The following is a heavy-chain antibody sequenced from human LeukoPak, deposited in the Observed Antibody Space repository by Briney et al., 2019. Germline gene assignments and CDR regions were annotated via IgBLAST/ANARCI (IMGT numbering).Heavy chain of an antibody. CDR1: GFNFSSYG. D-gene: IGHD3-3*01. Sequence: GGSLRLSCAASGFNFSSYGMHWVRQAPGKGLEWVAVILYDGSNKYYADSVKGRFTISRDNSKNSLYLQMNSLRAEDTAVYYCARDCYDFWSGPPPLDYWGQGTLVTVSS. CDR2: ILYDGSNK. CDR3: ARDCYDFWSGPPPLDY. J-gene: IGHJ4*02. V-gene: IGHV3-30*03.